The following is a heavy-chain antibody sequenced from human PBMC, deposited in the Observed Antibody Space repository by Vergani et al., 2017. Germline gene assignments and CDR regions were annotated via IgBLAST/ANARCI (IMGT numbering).Heavy chain of an antibody. CDR2: IYYSGST. CDR3: ARVLHRTPGIAVAGTGAFDL. Sequence: QVQLQESGPGLVKPSETLSLTCTVSGGSISSYYWSWIRQPPGKGLEWIGYIYYSGSTNYKPSLKSRVTISVDTSMNQFSLKLSSVTAADTAAYYCARVLHRTPGIAVAGTGAFDLWGQGTMVTVSS. CDR1: GGSISSYY. D-gene: IGHD6-19*01. J-gene: IGHJ3*01. V-gene: IGHV4-59*01.